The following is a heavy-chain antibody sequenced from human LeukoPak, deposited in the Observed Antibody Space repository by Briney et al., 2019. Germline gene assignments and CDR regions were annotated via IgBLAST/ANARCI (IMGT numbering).Heavy chain of an antibody. CDR2: ISYDGSNK. CDR1: GFTFSSYA. Sequence: GGSLRLSCAASGFTFSSYAMHWVRQAPGKGLEWVAVISYDGSNKYYADSVKGRFTISRDNSKNTLYLQMNSLRAEDTAVYYCAKSGVDTMPYFDYWGQGTLVTVSS. CDR3: AKSGVDTMPYFDY. J-gene: IGHJ4*02. V-gene: IGHV3-30*18. D-gene: IGHD2-2*01.